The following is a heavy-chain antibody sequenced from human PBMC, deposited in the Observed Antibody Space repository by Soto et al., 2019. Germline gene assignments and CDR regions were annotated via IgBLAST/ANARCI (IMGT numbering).Heavy chain of an antibody. V-gene: IGHV3-23*01. CDR3: VKQIRRWWSPVAY. Sequence: EVQLLESGGGLVHPGGSLRLSCAASGFTFSSSAMTWARQAPGKGLEWVSAISESGGTIFYADSVKGRFTVSRDNSRNTLSLQMNSLRADDTAVYYCVKQIRRWWSPVAYWGQGTLVTVSS. J-gene: IGHJ4*02. CDR1: GFTFSSSA. CDR2: ISESGGTI. D-gene: IGHD3-16*01.